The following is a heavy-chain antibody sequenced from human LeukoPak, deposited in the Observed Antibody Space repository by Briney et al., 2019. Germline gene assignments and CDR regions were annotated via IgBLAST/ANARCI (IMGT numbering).Heavy chain of an antibody. D-gene: IGHD3-9*01. CDR1: GFTFTDEY. CDR3: ARGLRYFDWFFDY. CDR2: INPYSGAI. J-gene: IGHJ4*02. Sequence: ASVKVSCKSSGFTFTDEYIHWVRQAPGQGLEWMGWINPYSGAINYAQKFQGRVTMTRDTSISTAYMELSRLRSDDTAVYYCARGLRYFDWFFDYWGQGTLVTVSS. V-gene: IGHV1-2*02.